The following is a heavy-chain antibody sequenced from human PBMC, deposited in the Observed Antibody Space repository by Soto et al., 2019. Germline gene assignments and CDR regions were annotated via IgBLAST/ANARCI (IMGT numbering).Heavy chain of an antibody. V-gene: IGHV1-18*01. Sequence: QVQLVQSGAEVKKPGASVKVSCKASGYTFTSCGFSWVRQAPGQGLGWMGWISAYNGNTNYAQKLQGRVTMTADTSTSTAYMELRSLRADDTAVYLCAGGRIAAADYWGQGTLVTVSS. CDR1: GYTFTSCG. CDR3: AGGRIAAADY. CDR2: ISAYNGNT. D-gene: IGHD6-25*01. J-gene: IGHJ4*02.